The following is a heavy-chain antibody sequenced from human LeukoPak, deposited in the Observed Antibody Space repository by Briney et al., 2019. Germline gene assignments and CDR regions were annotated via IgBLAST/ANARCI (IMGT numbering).Heavy chain of an antibody. D-gene: IGHD6-6*01. CDR2: VSGSGGST. CDR3: AAQLAARPIDY. V-gene: IGHV3-23*01. CDR1: GFTFSSYA. J-gene: IGHJ4*02. Sequence: GGSLRLSCAASGFTFSSYAMSWVRQAPGKGLEWVSAVSGSGGSTYYADSVKGRFTISRDNSKNTLYLQMNSLRAEDTAVYYCAAQLAARPIDYWGQGTLVTVSS.